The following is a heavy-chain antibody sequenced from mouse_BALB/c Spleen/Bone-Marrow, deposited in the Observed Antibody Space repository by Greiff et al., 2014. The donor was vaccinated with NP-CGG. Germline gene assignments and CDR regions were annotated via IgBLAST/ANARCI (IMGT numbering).Heavy chain of an antibody. CDR3: ARDSDWFAY. Sequence: EVKVVESGGGLVQPGGSLRLSCATSGFTFTDNYMTWVRQPPGKALEWLGFIRNKANGYTTEYSASVKGRLTISRDNSQSILYLQMNTLRAEDSATYYCARDSDWFAYWGQGTLVTVSA. V-gene: IGHV7-3*02. J-gene: IGHJ3*01. CDR1: GFTFTDNY. CDR2: IRNKANGYTT.